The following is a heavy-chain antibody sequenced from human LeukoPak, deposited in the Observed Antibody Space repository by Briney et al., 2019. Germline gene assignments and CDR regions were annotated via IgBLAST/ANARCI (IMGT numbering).Heavy chain of an antibody. V-gene: IGHV4-59*01. CDR1: GDSIRSYY. D-gene: IGHD1-1*01. Sequence: SETLSLTCTVFGDSIRSYYWSWIRQPPGKGLEWIGYIYHSGSTNYNPSLKSRVTISVDTSKNQFSMKLSSVTAADTAVYYCARNAGDLWGQGTLVTVSS. CDR3: ARNAGDL. J-gene: IGHJ5*02. CDR2: IYHSGST.